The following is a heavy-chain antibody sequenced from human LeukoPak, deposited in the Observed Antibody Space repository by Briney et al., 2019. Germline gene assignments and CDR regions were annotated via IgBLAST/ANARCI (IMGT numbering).Heavy chain of an antibody. CDR2: IIPIFGTA. Sequence: SVKVSCKASGGTFSSYAISWVRQAPGQGLEWMGGIIPIFGTANYAQKFQGRVTITTDESTSTAYMELSSLRSEDTAVYYCARDAEVVPAAIPLIGAFDIWGQGTMVTVSS. D-gene: IGHD2-2*01. V-gene: IGHV1-69*05. CDR1: GGTFSSYA. J-gene: IGHJ3*02. CDR3: ARDAEVVPAAIPLIGAFDI.